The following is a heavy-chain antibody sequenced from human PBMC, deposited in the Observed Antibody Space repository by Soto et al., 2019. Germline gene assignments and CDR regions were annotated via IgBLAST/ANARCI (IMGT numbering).Heavy chain of an antibody. Sequence: EVQLVESGGGLVQPGGSLRLACVASGFNFEFHWMHWVRQGPGKGLAWVSREKSDGSRIRYGDFVRGRFTISRDNAKNTLFLQMDSLTADDTGVYFCARESLKTLVSGAFDVWGQGTAVVVSS. CDR2: EKSDGSRI. CDR1: GFNFEFHW. CDR3: ARESLKTLVSGAFDV. V-gene: IGHV3-74*01. J-gene: IGHJ3*01. D-gene: IGHD3-10*01.